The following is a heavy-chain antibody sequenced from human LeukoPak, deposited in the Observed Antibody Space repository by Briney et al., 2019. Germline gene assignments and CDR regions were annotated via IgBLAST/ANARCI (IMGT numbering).Heavy chain of an antibody. CDR2: ISGSGGST. V-gene: IGHV3-23*01. Sequence: GRSLRLSCAASGFTFSSYAMSWVRQAPGKGLEWVSAISGSGGSTYYADSVKGRFTISRDNSKNTLYLQMNSLRAEDTAVYYCARVDTAMVKLNFDYWGQGTLVTVSS. CDR1: GFTFSSYA. CDR3: ARVDTAMVKLNFDY. D-gene: IGHD5-18*01. J-gene: IGHJ4*02.